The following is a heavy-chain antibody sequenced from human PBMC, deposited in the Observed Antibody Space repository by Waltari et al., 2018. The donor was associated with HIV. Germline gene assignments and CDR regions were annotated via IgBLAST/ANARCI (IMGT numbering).Heavy chain of an antibody. J-gene: IGHJ6*02. CDR2: ISGSGGST. D-gene: IGHD3-22*01. V-gene: IGHV3-23*01. CDR3: AKGGVGSSGYYSPYYYYGMDV. Sequence: EVQLLESGGGLVQPGGSLRLSCAASGFTFRSYAMSWVRQAPGTGLGWRSAISGSGGSTYDAYSVKGRFAISRDNSKNTLYLQMNSLRAEDTAVYSCAKGGVGSSGYYSPYYYYGMDVWGQGTTVTVSS. CDR1: GFTFRSYA.